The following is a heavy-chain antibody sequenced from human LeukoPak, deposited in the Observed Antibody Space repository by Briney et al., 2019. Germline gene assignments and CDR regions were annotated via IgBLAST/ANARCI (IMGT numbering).Heavy chain of an antibody. D-gene: IGHD2-2*01. J-gene: IGHJ4*02. V-gene: IGHV3-30*18. CDR1: GFTFSGFW. Sequence: QPGGSLRLSCAVSGFTFSGFWMSWSRQAPGKGLEWVAVISYDGRNIHYPDSVKGRFTISRDISTDTLWLQMDSLRTEDTAVYYCAKGPLRGTAAAIDYWGQGTLVTVSS. CDR3: AKGPLRGTAAAIDY. CDR2: ISYDGRNI.